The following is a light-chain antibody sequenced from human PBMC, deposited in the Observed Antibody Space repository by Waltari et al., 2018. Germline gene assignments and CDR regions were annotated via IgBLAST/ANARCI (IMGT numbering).Light chain of an antibody. CDR2: SNN. Sequence: QSVLTQPPSASGTPGQRVTVSCSGSSSNIGSTYVYWSQQLPGTAPRLLIYSNNRRPAGVPARFSGSKSGTSASLAISGLRSEDEADYYCATWDDSLSAWVFGGGTKLTVL. CDR1: SSNIGSTY. CDR3: ATWDDSLSAWV. J-gene: IGLJ3*02. V-gene: IGLV1-47*02.